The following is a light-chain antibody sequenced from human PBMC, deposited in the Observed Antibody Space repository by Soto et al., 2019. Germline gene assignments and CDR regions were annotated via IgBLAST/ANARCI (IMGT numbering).Light chain of an antibody. CDR3: QQYNSYSWT. V-gene: IGKV1-5*01. CDR2: DVS. Sequence: DIQMTQSPSTLSASVGDRVTITFRASQSINAWLAWYQQKPGKAPKLLIYDVSTLDSGVPSRFSGSASGTEFTLTTSSLQPDDFATYYCQQYNSYSWTFGQGTKVDIK. J-gene: IGKJ1*01. CDR1: QSINAW.